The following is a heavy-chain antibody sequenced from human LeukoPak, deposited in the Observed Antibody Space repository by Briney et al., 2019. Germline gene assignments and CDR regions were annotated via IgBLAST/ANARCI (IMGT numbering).Heavy chain of an antibody. J-gene: IGHJ6*02. CDR1: GFTFSDYY. CDR3: ARERPYTFNAMDV. Sequence: GGSLRLSRSASGFTFSDYYMSWVRQAPGKGLEWVSYISGSGTTVYYADSVRGRFTISRDNAKNSLYLQMNSLRAEDTAVYYCARERPYTFNAMDVWGQGTSVTVSS. V-gene: IGHV3-11*01. CDR2: ISGSGTTV. D-gene: IGHD2/OR15-2a*01.